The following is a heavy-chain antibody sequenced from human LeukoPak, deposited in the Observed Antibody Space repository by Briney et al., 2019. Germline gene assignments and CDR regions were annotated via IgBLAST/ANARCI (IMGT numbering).Heavy chain of an antibody. CDR1: GYTFTSYD. Sequence: ASVKVSCKASGYTFTSYDINWVRQATGQGLEWMGWMNPNSGNTGYAQKFQGRVTITRNTSINTAYMELSSLRSEDTAVYYCASGRLLSRRSFDYWGQGTLVTVSS. J-gene: IGHJ4*02. CDR2: MNPNSGNT. CDR3: ASGRLLSRRSFDY. V-gene: IGHV1-8*03. D-gene: IGHD2-21*01.